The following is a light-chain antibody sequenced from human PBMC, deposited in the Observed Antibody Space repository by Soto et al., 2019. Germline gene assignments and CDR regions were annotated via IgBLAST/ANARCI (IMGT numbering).Light chain of an antibody. J-gene: IGKJ4*01. V-gene: IGKV1-5*03. CDR2: KAS. CDR1: QSISSW. Sequence: DIQXXXSPSTLSASVGDRVTITCRASQSISSWLAWYQQKPGKAPNLLIYKASSLESGVPSRFSGSGSGTEFTLTISSLQPDDFATYYCQQYNSYPLTFGGGTKVEIK. CDR3: QQYNSYPLT.